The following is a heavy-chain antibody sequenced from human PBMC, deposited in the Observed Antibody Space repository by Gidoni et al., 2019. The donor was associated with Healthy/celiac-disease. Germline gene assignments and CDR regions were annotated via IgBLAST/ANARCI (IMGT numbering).Heavy chain of an antibody. CDR2: INPNSGGT. CDR3: ARASSEYNWNPQESNWFDP. CDR1: VYTFTGYY. D-gene: IGHD1-20*01. V-gene: IGHV1-2*02. Sequence: QVQLVHSGAEVKKPGASVKFSCTASVYTFTGYYMHWVRQAPGQGLEWMGWINPNSGGTNYAQKFQGRVTMTRDTSISTAYMELSRLRSDDTAVYYCARASSEYNWNPQESNWFDPWGQGTLVTVSS. J-gene: IGHJ5*02.